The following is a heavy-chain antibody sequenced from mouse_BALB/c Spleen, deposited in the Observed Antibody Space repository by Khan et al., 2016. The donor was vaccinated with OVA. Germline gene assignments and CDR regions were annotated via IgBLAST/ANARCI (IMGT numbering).Heavy chain of an antibody. V-gene: IGHV1-9*01. CDR3: ARVNYGSRDYFDY. Sequence: QVQLQQSGAELMKPGASVKISCKATGYTFSGYWLEWVKQRPGHGLEWIGEILPGSGSRNYNEKFKGKATFTADISSKTTYMQLRSLTSEDSAVYYCARVNYGSRDYFDYWGQGTTLTVSS. CDR1: GYTFSGYW. D-gene: IGHD1-1*01. CDR2: ILPGSGSR. J-gene: IGHJ2*01.